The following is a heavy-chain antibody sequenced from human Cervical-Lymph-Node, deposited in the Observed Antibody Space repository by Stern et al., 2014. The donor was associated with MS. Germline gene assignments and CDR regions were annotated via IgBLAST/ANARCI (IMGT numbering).Heavy chain of an antibody. Sequence: QLVESGPRLLKPSETLSLTCNLSVVSISSSRYYSGWIRQPPGKGLEWISTHFPSAFSHYNPSVQCLLTVSVVTSHIYVFPRVTSVTAADTAVYFCAGQRPGGNWFDPWGQGILVTVSS. CDR2: HFPSAFS. J-gene: IGHJ5*02. CDR1: VVSISSSRYY. V-gene: IGHV4-39*01. CDR3: AGQRPGGNWFDP. D-gene: IGHD1-14*01.